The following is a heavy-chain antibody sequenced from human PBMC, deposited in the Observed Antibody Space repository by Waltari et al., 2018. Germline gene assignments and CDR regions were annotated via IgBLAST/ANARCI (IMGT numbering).Heavy chain of an antibody. D-gene: IGHD3-9*01. V-gene: IGHV4-34*01. CDR1: GGSFSGCY. Sequence: QVQLQQWGSGLLKPSETLSLPCAVYGGSFSGCYWNWTRPPPGKGLEWIGEINHSGSTNYNPSLKSRVTISVDTSKNQFSLKLSSVTAADTAVYYCARGLRYFDWLPSSHFDYWGQGTLVTVSS. CDR3: ARGLRYFDWLPSSHFDY. CDR2: INHSGST. J-gene: IGHJ4*02.